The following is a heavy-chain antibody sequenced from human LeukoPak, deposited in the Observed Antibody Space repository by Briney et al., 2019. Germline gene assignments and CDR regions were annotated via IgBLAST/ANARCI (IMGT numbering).Heavy chain of an antibody. J-gene: IGHJ4*02. V-gene: IGHV3-48*02. CDR1: GFTFSSYN. CDR3: AREYSSSSGSVSDY. D-gene: IGHD6-6*01. Sequence: GGSLRLSCAASGFTFSSYNMNWVRHAPGKGLEWVSYISSSSSTIYYADSVKGRFTISRDNAKNSLYLQMNSLRDEDTAVYYCAREYSSSSGSVSDYWGQGTLVTVSS. CDR2: ISSSSSTI.